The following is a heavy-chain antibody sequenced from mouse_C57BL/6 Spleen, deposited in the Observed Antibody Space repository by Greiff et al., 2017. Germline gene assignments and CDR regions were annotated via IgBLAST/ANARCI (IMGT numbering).Heavy chain of an antibody. J-gene: IGHJ4*01. Sequence: VQLKESGGGLVKPGGSLKLSCAASGFTFSDYGMHWVRQAPEKGLEWVAYISSGSSTIYYADTVKGRFTISRDNAKNTLFLQMTSLRSEDTAMYYCARRSNRAMDYWGQGTSVTVSS. D-gene: IGHD2-5*01. CDR3: ARRSNRAMDY. CDR1: GFTFSDYG. CDR2: ISSGSSTI. V-gene: IGHV5-17*01.